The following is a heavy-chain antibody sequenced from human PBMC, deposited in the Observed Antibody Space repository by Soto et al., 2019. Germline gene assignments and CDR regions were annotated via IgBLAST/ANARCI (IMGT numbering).Heavy chain of an antibody. CDR3: VRPSAYSSSSEFDY. J-gene: IGHJ4*02. CDR1: GFTFSSYS. V-gene: IGHV3-21*01. D-gene: IGHD6-6*01. CDR2: ISSSSYI. Sequence: LRLSCAASGFTFSSYSMNWVRQAPGKGLEWVSSISSSSYIYYADSVKGRFTISRDNAKNSLYLQMNSLRAEDTAVYYCVRPSAYSSSSEFDYWGQGTLVTVSS.